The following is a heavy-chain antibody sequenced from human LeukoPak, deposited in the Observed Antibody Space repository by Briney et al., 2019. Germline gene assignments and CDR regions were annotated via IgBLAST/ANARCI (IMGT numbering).Heavy chain of an antibody. D-gene: IGHD3-22*01. CDR1: RFTFSSYS. V-gene: IGHV3-21*04. CDR3: ARDERYDSSGYPFDY. J-gene: IGHJ4*02. CDR2: ISSSGSYI. Sequence: PGGSLRLSCAASRFTFSSYSMNWVRQAPGKGLEGVSSISSSGSYIYYADSVKGRFTISRDNAKNSLYLQMNSLRAEDTAVYYCARDERYDSSGYPFDYWGQGTLVTVSS.